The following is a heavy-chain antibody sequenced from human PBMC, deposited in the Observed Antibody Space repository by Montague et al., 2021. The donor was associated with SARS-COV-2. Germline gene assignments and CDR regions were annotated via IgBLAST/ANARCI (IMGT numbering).Heavy chain of an antibody. Sequence: SETLSLTCTVSGGSITSNIYYWDWIRQPPGKGLEWIGSIYYTGNTYYNPSLKSRVTISVDTSKNHFTLKLSSVTAAETAVYYCARVKGYFDSSGASSWFDSWGQGTRVTVSS. CDR1: GGSITSNIYY. CDR2: IYYTGNT. CDR3: ARVKGYFDSSGASSWFDS. V-gene: IGHV4-39*02. D-gene: IGHD3-22*01. J-gene: IGHJ3*01.